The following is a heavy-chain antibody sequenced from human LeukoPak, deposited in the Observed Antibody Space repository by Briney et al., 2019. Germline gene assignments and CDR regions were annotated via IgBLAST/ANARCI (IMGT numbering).Heavy chain of an antibody. CDR2: IYDSGTT. J-gene: IGHJ4*02. V-gene: IGHV3-53*01. CDR1: GFTVSSNY. Sequence: GGSLRLSCAASGFTVSSNYMSWVRQAPGKGLEWVSIIYDSGTTHYVDSVKGRFTISRDNLKNTLYLQMNSLRAEDTAVYSCAKARGEQNGGSNYWGQGTQVIVSS. D-gene: IGHD2-15*01. CDR3: AKARGEQNGGSNY.